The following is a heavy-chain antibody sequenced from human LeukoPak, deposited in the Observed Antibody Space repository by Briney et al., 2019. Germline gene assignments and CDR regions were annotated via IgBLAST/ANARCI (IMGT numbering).Heavy chain of an antibody. CDR3: AKDRVGRNNFGGEDF. Sequence: GGSLRLSCAVSGFTFSSQAMSWVRQAPGKGLEWLSGISESGDATFNIDSVKGRFTISRDNSKNTLYVQMISLRVEDTAVYYCAKDRVGRNNFGGEDFWGQGTLVTVSS. D-gene: IGHD3-16*01. J-gene: IGHJ4*02. V-gene: IGHV3-23*01. CDR2: ISESGDAT. CDR1: GFTFSSQA.